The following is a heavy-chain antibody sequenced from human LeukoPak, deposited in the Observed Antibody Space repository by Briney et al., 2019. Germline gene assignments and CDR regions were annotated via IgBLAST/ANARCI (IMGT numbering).Heavy chain of an antibody. J-gene: IGHJ4*02. CDR3: TADLSDSSAWSFDH. CDR2: IRTKAEGGPT. CDR1: GFTFSDAW. D-gene: IGHD3-22*01. Sequence: GGSLRLSCAASGFTFSDAWLSWVRQAPGKGLEWIGRIRTKAEGGPTDYPGPVKGRFTISRDHSKNTLYLQMNSLRTEDTAVYYCTADLSDSSAWSFDHWGQGTLVTVSS. V-gene: IGHV3-15*01.